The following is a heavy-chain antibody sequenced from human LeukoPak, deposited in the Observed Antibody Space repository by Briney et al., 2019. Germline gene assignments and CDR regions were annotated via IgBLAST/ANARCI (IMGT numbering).Heavy chain of an antibody. CDR2: IIPILGIA. CDR1: GGTFSSYT. CDR3: AIFIVVVPAATLGVDY. J-gene: IGHJ4*02. Sequence: VASVKVSCKASGGTFSSYTISWVRQAPRQGLEWMGRIIPILGIANYAQKFQGRVTITADKSTSTAYMELSSLSSEDTAVYYCAIFIVVVPAATLGVDYWGQGTLVTVSS. D-gene: IGHD2-2*01. V-gene: IGHV1-69*02.